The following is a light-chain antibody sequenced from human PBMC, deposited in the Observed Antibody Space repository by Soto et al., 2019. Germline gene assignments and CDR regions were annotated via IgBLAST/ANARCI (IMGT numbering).Light chain of an antibody. J-gene: IGKJ1*01. CDR3: QQYNNWPPWT. V-gene: IGKV3-15*01. Sequence: EIVMTQSPATLSVSPGERATLSCRASQSVSSNLAWYQQKPGQAPRLLIYGASTRATGIPARFSGSGSGTEFTLTISSLQSEDFAHYDYQQYNNWPPWTFGQGTKVEIK. CDR1: QSVSSN. CDR2: GAS.